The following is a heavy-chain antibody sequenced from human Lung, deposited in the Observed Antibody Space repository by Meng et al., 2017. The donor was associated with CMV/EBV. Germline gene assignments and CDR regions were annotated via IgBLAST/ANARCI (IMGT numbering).Heavy chain of an antibody. CDR2: IYWDDDK. V-gene: IGHV2-5*02. J-gene: IGHJ5*02. CDR3: ALFTRSWFDP. Sequence: QITLKESGPTLVKPTQTLTLTSTCSGFSLSTSEVGVGWIRQPPGKALEWLAVIYWDDDKRYSPSLKSRLTITKDTSKNQVVLTLTNMDPVDTATYYCALFTRSWFDPWGQGTLVTVSS. D-gene: IGHD2-2*01. CDR1: GFSLSTSEVG.